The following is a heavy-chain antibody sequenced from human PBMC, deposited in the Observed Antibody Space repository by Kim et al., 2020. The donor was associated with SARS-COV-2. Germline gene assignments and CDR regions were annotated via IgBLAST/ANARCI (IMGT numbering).Heavy chain of an antibody. CDR3: ARGQGVGNWFDP. D-gene: IGHD3-10*01. CDR1: GGSMVSYS. Sequence: VSGGSMVSYSWSWTRQSAGKGLGWIGRIYTSGNTNYNPSLKSRVTMSVDTSKSQFSLKLSSVTAADTAVYYCARGQGVGNWFDPWGQGTLV. V-gene: IGHV4-4*07. J-gene: IGHJ5*02. CDR2: IYTSGNT.